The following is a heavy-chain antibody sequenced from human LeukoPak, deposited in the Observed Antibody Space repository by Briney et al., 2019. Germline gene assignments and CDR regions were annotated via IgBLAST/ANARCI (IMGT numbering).Heavy chain of an antibody. CDR3: ARGRDGYSRAFDY. V-gene: IGHV4-30-2*01. D-gene: IGHD5-24*01. CDR2: IYHSGST. Sequence: ASETLPLTCAVSGGSISSGGYSWSWIRQPPGKGLEWIGYIYHSGSTYYNPSLKSRVTISVDRSKNQFSLKLSSVTAADTAVYYCARGRDGYSRAFDYWGQGTLVTVSS. CDR1: GGSISSGGYS. J-gene: IGHJ4*02.